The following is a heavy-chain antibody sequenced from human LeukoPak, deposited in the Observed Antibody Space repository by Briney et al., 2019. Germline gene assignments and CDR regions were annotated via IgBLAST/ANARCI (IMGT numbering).Heavy chain of an antibody. J-gene: IGHJ4*02. CDR1: GFTFSSYW. V-gene: IGHV3-7*01. CDR2: IKQDGSEK. D-gene: IGHD6-13*01. CDR3: ARASPSSSWYVFDY. Sequence: GGSLRLSCAASGFTFSSYWMSWVRQAPGKGLEWVANIKQDGSEKYYVDSVKGRFTISRDNAKNSLYLQMNSLRAEDTAVCYCARASPSSSWYVFDYWGQGTLVTVSS.